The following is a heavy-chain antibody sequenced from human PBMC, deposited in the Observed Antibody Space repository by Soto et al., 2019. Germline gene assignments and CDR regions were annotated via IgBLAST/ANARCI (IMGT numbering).Heavy chain of an antibody. CDR3: ARDHGPRGAFDF. D-gene: IGHD3-10*01. Sequence: QVQLQESGPGLVKPSQTLSLTCTVSGGSISSRGYYWDWIRQHPGEGLEWIGYISYSGTTNYNPSLQSRVTISVDTANNQLALKLSSVTAEDTAVYYCARDHGPRGAFDFWGQGTMVTVSS. CDR1: GGSISSRGYY. V-gene: IGHV4-31*03. CDR2: ISYSGTT. J-gene: IGHJ3*01.